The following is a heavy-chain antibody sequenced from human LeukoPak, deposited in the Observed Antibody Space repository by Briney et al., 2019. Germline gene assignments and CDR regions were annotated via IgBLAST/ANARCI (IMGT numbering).Heavy chain of an antibody. CDR3: ARDYYDSRGFPLYYFDY. CDR1: GFTFSSYA. CDR2: ISSNGGST. J-gene: IGHJ4*02. D-gene: IGHD3-22*01. Sequence: GGSLRLSCAASGFTFSSYAMHWVRQARGKGLEYVSAISSNGGSTYYANSVKGRFTISRDNSKNTLYLQMGSLRAEDMAVYYCARDYYDSRGFPLYYFDYWGQGTLVTVSS. V-gene: IGHV3-64*01.